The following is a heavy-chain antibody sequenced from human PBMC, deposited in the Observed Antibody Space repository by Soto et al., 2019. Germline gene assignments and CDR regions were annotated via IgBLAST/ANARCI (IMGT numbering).Heavy chain of an antibody. J-gene: IGHJ4*02. D-gene: IGHD3-3*01. CDR1: GFTFSSYA. CDR3: AKGDYDFWSGYFPVDS. CDR2: ISGSGGST. V-gene: IGHV3-23*01. Sequence: GSLRLSCAASGFTFSSYAMSWVRQAPGKGLEWVSAISGSGGSTYYADSVKSRFTISRDNSKNTLYQQMKSLRAEDTAVYNYAKGDYDFWSGYFPVDSGGQGTLVTVSS.